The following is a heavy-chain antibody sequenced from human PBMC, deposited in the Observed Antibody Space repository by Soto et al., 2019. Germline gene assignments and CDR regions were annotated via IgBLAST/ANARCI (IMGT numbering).Heavy chain of an antibody. CDR1: GYSFTSYW. D-gene: IGHD6-13*01. J-gene: IGHJ6*02. V-gene: IGHV5-10-1*01. CDR3: ARYSSSWYYYYYGMDV. Sequence: GGSLKISCKGSGYSFTSYWISWVRQMPGKGLEWMGRIDPSDSYTNYSPSFQGHVTISADKSISTAYLQWSSLKASDTAMYYCARYSSSWYYYYYGMDVWGQGTTVTVSS. CDR2: IDPSDSYT.